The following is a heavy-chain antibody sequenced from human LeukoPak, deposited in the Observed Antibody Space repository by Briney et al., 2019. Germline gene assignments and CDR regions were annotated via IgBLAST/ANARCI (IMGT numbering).Heavy chain of an antibody. D-gene: IGHD3-22*01. J-gene: IGHJ4*02. CDR1: GFTVSSNY. Sequence: GGSLRLSCAASGFTVSSNYMSWVRQAPGKGLEWVSVIYSGGSTYYADSVKGRFTISRDNSKNTLYLQMNSLRAEDTAVYYCARGSVDSSSFDYWGQGTLVTVSP. CDR3: ARGSVDSSSFDY. CDR2: IYSGGST. V-gene: IGHV3-66*02.